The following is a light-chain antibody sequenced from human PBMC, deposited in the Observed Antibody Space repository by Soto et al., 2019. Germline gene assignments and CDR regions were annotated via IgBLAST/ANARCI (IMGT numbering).Light chain of an antibody. V-gene: IGLV1-44*01. CDR2: DND. CDR1: GSSIGTNT. J-gene: IGLJ2*01. Sequence: QSVLTQPPSASGTPGQRVTISCSESGSSIGTNTVNWYRQLPGTAPKLLIYDNDQRPSGVPDRFSGSKSGTSASLAISGLQSEDEADYYCAAWDGSLNNVLFGGGTKLTVL. CDR3: AAWDGSLNNVL.